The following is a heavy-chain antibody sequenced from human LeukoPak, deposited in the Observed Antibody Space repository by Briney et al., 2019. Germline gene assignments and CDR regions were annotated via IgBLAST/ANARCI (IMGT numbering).Heavy chain of an antibody. CDR3: ARDGNFDY. Sequence: ASLKDSCKASLYTPSESKTHSVCDTPGQRLEWMEWISTNSGGTNFAQKFQGRVTMTRDTSITTAYMELSRLRSDDTAVYYCARDGNFDYWGQGTLVTVSS. V-gene: IGHV1-2*02. CDR2: ISTNSGGT. CDR1: LYTPSESKT. J-gene: IGHJ4*02.